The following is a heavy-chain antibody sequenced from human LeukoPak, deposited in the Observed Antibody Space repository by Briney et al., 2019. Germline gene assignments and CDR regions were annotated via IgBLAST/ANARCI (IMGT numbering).Heavy chain of an antibody. J-gene: IGHJ6*03. CDR3: ARGCATSLLPSFYYYMDV. CDR2: INPNSGGT. Sequence: ASVKVSCKASGYTFTGYYMHRVRQAPGQRLEWMGWINPNSGGTNYAQKFQGSVTMTRDTSISTAYMELSRLRSDDTAVYYCARGCATSLLPSFYYYMDVWGKGTTVTISS. D-gene: IGHD2-21*01. V-gene: IGHV1-2*02. CDR1: GYTFTGYY.